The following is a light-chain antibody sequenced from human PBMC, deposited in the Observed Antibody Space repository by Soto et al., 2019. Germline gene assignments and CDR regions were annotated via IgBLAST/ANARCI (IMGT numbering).Light chain of an antibody. V-gene: IGLV3-21*02. CDR1: DIESKT. CDR2: DDS. J-gene: IGLJ3*02. Sequence: SYELTQPPSVSEAPGQTAKITCGGNDIESKTVHWYQQKPGQAPVLVIYDDSERPSGIPERFAGSNSGNTATLTISRVEAGDEADYYCQLWDSATDHRVFGGGTKVTVL. CDR3: QLWDSATDHRV.